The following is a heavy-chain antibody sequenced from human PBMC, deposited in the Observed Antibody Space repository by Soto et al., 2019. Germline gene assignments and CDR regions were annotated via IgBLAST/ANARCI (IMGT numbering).Heavy chain of an antibody. J-gene: IGHJ3*02. Sequence: SLRLSCAASGFTFDDYAMHWVRQAPGKGLEWVSGISWNSGSIGYADSVKGRFTISRDNAKNSLYLQMNSLRAEDTALYYCAKATFGLNDAFDIWGQGTMVTVSS. CDR2: ISWNSGSI. V-gene: IGHV3-9*01. D-gene: IGHD3-16*01. CDR1: GFTFDDYA. CDR3: AKATFGLNDAFDI.